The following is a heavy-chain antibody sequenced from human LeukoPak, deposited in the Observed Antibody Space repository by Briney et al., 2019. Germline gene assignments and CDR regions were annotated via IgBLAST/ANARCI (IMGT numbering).Heavy chain of an antibody. CDR1: GFTFSSYA. V-gene: IGHV3-23*01. D-gene: IGHD4/OR15-4a*01. Sequence: PGGSLRLSCAASGFTFSSYAMTWVRQAPGKGLQWVSAVSGSGAHTYYADSVKGRFTISRDNSRDTLYLQMNSLRAEDTAVYYCERATIEYADAFDIWGQGTMVTVSS. J-gene: IGHJ3*02. CDR2: VSGSGAHT. CDR3: ERATIEYADAFDI.